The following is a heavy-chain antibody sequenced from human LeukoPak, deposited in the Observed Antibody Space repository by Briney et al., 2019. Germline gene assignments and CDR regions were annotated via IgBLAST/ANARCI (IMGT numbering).Heavy chain of an antibody. CDR3: ARRGAVAVFDY. J-gene: IGHJ4*02. D-gene: IGHD6-19*01. Sequence: SETLSLTCTVXXXXXXSXXYYWGXIRXXXXXXXEWIGSIYYSGSTYYNPSLKSRVTISVDTSKNQFSLKLSSVTAADTAVYYCARRGAVAVFDYWGQGTLVTVSS. CDR2: IYYSGST. CDR1: XXXXXSXXYY. V-gene: IGHV4-39*01.